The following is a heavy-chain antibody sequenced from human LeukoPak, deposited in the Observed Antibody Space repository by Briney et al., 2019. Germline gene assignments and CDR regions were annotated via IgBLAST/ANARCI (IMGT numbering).Heavy chain of an antibody. Sequence: PGGSLRLSCAASGFTFDDYTMHWVRQAPGKGLEWVSLISWDGGSTYYADSVKGRFTISRDNSKGSLYLQTNSLRTEDTALYYCAGSYRDYYGMDVWGQGTTVTVSS. CDR2: ISWDGGST. D-gene: IGHD3-16*02. J-gene: IGHJ6*02. CDR1: GFTFDDYT. V-gene: IGHV3-43*01. CDR3: AGSYRDYYGMDV.